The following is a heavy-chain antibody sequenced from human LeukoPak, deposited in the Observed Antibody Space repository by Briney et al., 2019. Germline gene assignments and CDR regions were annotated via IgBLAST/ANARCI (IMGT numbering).Heavy chain of an antibody. J-gene: IGHJ4*02. V-gene: IGHV1-69*05. D-gene: IGHD3-22*01. Sequence: SVKVSCKASGGTCSSYAISWVRQATGQGLEWMGRIIPIFGTANYAQKFQGRVTITTDESTSTAYMELSSLRSEDTAVYYCARVPLSGYYDSSGYMSYWGQGTLVTVSS. CDR1: GGTCSSYA. CDR2: IIPIFGTA. CDR3: ARVPLSGYYDSSGYMSY.